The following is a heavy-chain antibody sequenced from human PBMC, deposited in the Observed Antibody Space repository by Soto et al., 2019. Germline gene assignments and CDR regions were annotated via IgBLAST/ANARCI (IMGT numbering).Heavy chain of an antibody. Sequence: EVQLVESGGGLVKPGGSLRLSCAASGFTLSTYSMNWVRQAPGKGLEWVSDITTSSTYRFYADSVKGRFTISRDDAKNSLYLQMNSLRVEDTGVYDCARDLGVALATLTLDYWGQGTLVTVSS. D-gene: IGHD2-15*01. CDR1: GFTLSTYS. CDR3: ARDLGVALATLTLDY. CDR2: ITTSSTYR. V-gene: IGHV3-21*06. J-gene: IGHJ4*02.